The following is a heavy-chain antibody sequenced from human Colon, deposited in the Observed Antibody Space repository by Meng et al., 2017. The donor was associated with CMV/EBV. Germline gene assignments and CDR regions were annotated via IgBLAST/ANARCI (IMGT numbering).Heavy chain of an antibody. CDR1: GYTFTSYG. CDR2: ISAYNGNT. J-gene: IGHJ6*02. D-gene: IGHD4-17*01. CDR3: ARHGNYLDV. Sequence: ASVKVSCKASGYTFTSYGISWVRQAPGQGLEWMGWISAYNGNTNYAQKLQGRVTMTGDTSISTAYMELRRLTSDDTAVYYCARHGNYLDVWGQGTTVTVSS. V-gene: IGHV1-18*01.